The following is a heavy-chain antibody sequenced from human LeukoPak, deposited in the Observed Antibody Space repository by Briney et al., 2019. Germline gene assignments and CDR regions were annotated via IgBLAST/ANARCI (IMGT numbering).Heavy chain of an antibody. Sequence: SETLSLTCTVSGGSISSYYWSWIRQPPGKGLEWIGYIYYSGSTNYNPSLKSRVTISVDTSKNQFSLKLSSVTAADTAVYYCARSLGDYGDPPGYWGQGTLVTVSS. CDR2: IYYSGST. J-gene: IGHJ4*02. CDR3: ARSLGDYGDPPGY. CDR1: GGSISSYY. V-gene: IGHV4-59*01. D-gene: IGHD4-17*01.